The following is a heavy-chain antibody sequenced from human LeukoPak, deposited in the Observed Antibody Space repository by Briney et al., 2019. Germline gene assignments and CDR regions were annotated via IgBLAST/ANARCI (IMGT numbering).Heavy chain of an antibody. D-gene: IGHD4-23*01. V-gene: IGHV3-20*04. CDR1: GFTFDDYG. J-gene: IGHJ4*02. CDR2: INWNGGRT. CDR3: ARDYGGSSPFDY. Sequence: RTGGSLRLSCAASGFTFDDYGMSWVRQAPGKGLEWVSRINWNGGRTGYADSVKGRFTISRDNAKNSLYLQMNSLRAEDTAVYYCARDYGGSSPFDYWGQGTLVTVSS.